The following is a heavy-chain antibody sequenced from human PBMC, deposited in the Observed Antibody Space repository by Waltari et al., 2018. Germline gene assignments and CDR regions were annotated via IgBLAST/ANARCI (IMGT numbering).Heavy chain of an antibody. J-gene: IGHJ4*02. Sequence: VQLLESGGGLVQPGGSLRLSCAASGFTFSSYGMHWVRQAPGKGLEWVAVISYDGSNKYYADSVKGRFTISRDNSKNTLYLQMNSLRAEDTAVYYCAKGGPNSGVDYWGQGTLVTVSS. CDR3: AKGGPNSGVDY. D-gene: IGHD5-12*01. V-gene: IGHV3-30*18. CDR2: ISYDGSNK. CDR1: GFTFSSYG.